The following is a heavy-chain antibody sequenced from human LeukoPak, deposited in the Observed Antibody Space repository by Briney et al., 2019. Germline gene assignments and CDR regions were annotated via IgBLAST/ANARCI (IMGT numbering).Heavy chain of an antibody. CDR2: ISGSGGST. CDR1: GFTFSSYG. Sequence: PGGSLRLSCAASGFTFSSYGMSWARQAPGKGLEWVSAISGSGGSTYYADSVKGRFTISRDNSKNTLYLQMNSLRAEDTAVYYCAKSGVEQWLLPQFDPWGQGTLVTVSS. CDR3: AKSGVEQWLLPQFDP. D-gene: IGHD3-22*01. V-gene: IGHV3-23*01. J-gene: IGHJ5*02.